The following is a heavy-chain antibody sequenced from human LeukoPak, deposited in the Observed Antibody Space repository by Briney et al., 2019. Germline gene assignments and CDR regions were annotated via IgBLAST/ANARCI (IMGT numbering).Heavy chain of an antibody. CDR2: ISSSSSYI. CDR1: GFTFSSYS. J-gene: IGHJ4*02. D-gene: IGHD1-1*01. Sequence: GGPLRLSCAASGFTFSSYSMNWVRQAPGKGLEWVSSISSSSSYIYYADSVKGRFTISRDNAKNSLYLQMNSLRAEDTAVYYCASSLSARGTDYWGQGTLVTVSS. V-gene: IGHV3-21*01. CDR3: ASSLSARGTDY.